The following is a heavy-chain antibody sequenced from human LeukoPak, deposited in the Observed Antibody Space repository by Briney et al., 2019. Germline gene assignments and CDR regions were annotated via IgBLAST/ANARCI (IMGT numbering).Heavy chain of an antibody. V-gene: IGHV4-39*01. J-gene: IGHJ4*02. CDR3: ARQSMVREDNFDY. CDR1: GGSISSRTYY. Sequence: SETLSLTCTVSGGSISSRTYYWGWIRQPPGKGLEWIGSIFYSGSSYYNPSLKSRVTISVDTSKNHFSLKLTSVTAADTAVYYCARQSMVREDNFDYWGQGTLVTVSS. CDR2: IFYSGSS. D-gene: IGHD3-10*01.